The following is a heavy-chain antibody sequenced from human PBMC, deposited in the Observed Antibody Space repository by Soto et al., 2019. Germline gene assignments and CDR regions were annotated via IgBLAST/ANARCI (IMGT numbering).Heavy chain of an antibody. J-gene: IGHJ4*02. CDR3: TRTLTTGGYYLVY. V-gene: IGHV1-46*03. CDR1: GYTFTSYY. D-gene: IGHD3-3*01. Sequence: QVQLVQSGAEVKKPGASVKVSCKASGYTFTSYYMHWVRQAPGQGLEWMGIINPSGGSTTYAQKCQGRVTIARDHSTSTVYMELGSLRSEDTAVYYCTRTLTTGGYYLVYWGQGTLVTVSS. CDR2: INPSGGST.